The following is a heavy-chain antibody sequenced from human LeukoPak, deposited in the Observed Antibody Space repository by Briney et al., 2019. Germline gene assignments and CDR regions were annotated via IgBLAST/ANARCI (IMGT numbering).Heavy chain of an antibody. CDR1: GFTFSRYS. V-gene: IGHV3-21*01. J-gene: IGHJ4*02. CDR2: ISSTSTFI. D-gene: IGHD6-19*01. CDR3: AKSHSSASRYYFDY. Sequence: GGSLRLSCAASGFTFSRYSMNWVRQAPGKGLEWVASISSTSTFIYSADSVKGRFTISRDTAKNSLFLQMNSLRAEDTAVYYCAKSHSSASRYYFDYWGQGTLVTVSS.